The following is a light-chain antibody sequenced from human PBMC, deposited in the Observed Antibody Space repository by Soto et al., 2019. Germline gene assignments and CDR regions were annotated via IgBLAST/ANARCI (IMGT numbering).Light chain of an antibody. J-gene: IGKJ1*01. CDR2: AAS. V-gene: IGKV1-6*01. CDR3: IQDYNYPRA. Sequence: AIQITQSPSSLSAYVGYTVNITFRSSQGIRNDLGWYQQKPGKAPKLLIYAASSLQSGVPSRFSGSGSGTDFTLTISSLQTEDFATYYCIQDYNYPRAFGKGTKVDIK. CDR1: QGIRND.